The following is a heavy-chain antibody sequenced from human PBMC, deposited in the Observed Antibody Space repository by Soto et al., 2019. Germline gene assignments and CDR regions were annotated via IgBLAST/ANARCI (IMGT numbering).Heavy chain of an antibody. CDR1: GFTFSDYY. CDR2: ISSSSSYT. J-gene: IGHJ4*02. V-gene: IGHV3-11*06. Sequence: QVQLVESGGGLVKPGGSLRLSCAASGFTFSDYYMSWIRQAPGKGLEWVSYISSSSSYTNYADSVKGRFTISRDNAKNPPYLQMDRLRGEDTAVYYCARATRDHIVVVTAKYYFDYWGQGTLVTVSS. CDR3: ARATRDHIVVVTAKYYFDY. D-gene: IGHD2-21*02.